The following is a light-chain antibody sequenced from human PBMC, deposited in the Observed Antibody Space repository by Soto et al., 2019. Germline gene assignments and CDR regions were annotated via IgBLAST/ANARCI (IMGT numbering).Light chain of an antibody. CDR2: EVS. CDR1: SSDVGGYNY. CDR3: SSYAGSNNLV. Sequence: QSVLTQPPSASGSPVQSVTISCTGSSSDVGGYNYVSWYQHHPGKAPKLMIYEVSEQPSGVPDRFSGSKSGNTASLTVSGLQADDEADYYCSSYAGSNNLVFGGGTKLTVL. J-gene: IGLJ2*01. V-gene: IGLV2-8*01.